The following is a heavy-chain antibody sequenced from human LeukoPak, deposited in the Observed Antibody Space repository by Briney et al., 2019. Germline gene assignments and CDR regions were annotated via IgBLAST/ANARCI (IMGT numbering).Heavy chain of an antibody. CDR2: ISPSGNT. J-gene: IGHJ4*02. V-gene: IGHV4-39*07. CDR3: ARRVRSADYRLDY. D-gene: IGHD4-11*01. Sequence: SETLSLTCTVSGGSISSSSYYWGWIRQPPGKSLEWVGEISPSGNTQYNPSLKSRVTISLDASKSQFYLKLNSVTAADTAVYYCARRVRSADYRLDYWGQGTLVTVSS. CDR1: GGSISSSSYY.